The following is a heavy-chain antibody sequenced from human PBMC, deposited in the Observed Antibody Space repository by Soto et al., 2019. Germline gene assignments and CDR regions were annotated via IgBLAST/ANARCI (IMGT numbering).Heavy chain of an antibody. D-gene: IGHD2-15*01. CDR1: GGSFSGYY. J-gene: IGHJ6*02. CDR3: ARDRGAYCNGGSCYSRGLDV. Sequence: SETLSLTCAVYGGSFSGYYWSWIRQPPGKGLEWIGYINNSGSANYNPSLKSRVTISVDTSKNQFSLKLSSVTAADTAVYYCARDRGAYCNGGSCYSRGLDVWGQGTTVTVSS. CDR2: INNSGSA. V-gene: IGHV4-34*01.